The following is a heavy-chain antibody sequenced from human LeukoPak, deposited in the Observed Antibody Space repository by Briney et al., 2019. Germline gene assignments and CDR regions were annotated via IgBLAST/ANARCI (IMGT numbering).Heavy chain of an antibody. J-gene: IGHJ6*02. CDR2: INHSGST. V-gene: IGHV4-34*01. Sequence: SETLSLTCAVYGVSFSGYYWSWIRQPPGKGLEWIGEINHSGSTNYNPSLKSRVTISEDTSKNQFSLKLSSVTAADTAVYYCASSIPPGSSWYYYYYGMDVWGQGTTVTVSS. CDR3: ASSIPPGSSWYYYYYGMDV. D-gene: IGHD6-13*01. CDR1: GVSFSGYY.